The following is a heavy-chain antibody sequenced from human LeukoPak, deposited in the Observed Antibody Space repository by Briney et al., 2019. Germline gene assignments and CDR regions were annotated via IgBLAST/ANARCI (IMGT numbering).Heavy chain of an antibody. CDR1: GGSISSYY. Sequence: KPSETLSLTCTVSGGSISSYYWSWIRQPPGKGLEWIGYIYYSGSTHYNPSLNSRVTISVDTSKNQFSLKLSSVTAADTAVYYCARDYGGSPDAFDIWGQGTMVTVSS. V-gene: IGHV4-59*01. CDR3: ARDYGGSPDAFDI. D-gene: IGHD4-23*01. CDR2: IYYSGST. J-gene: IGHJ3*02.